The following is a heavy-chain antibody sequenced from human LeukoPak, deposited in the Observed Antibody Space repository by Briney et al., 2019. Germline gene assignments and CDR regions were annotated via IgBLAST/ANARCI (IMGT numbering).Heavy chain of an antibody. CDR2: IKQDGSGK. V-gene: IGHV3-7*01. J-gene: IGHJ4*02. CDR1: GFTFSSYW. CDR3: ARATPNTVTTLQYFDY. Sequence: GGSLRLSCTASGFTFSSYWISWVRQAPGQGLEWVANIKQDGSGKYYVDSVKGRFTMSRDNAKNSLYLQMNSLRADDTAVYYCARATPNTVTTLQYFDYWGQGTLVTVSS. D-gene: IGHD4-17*01.